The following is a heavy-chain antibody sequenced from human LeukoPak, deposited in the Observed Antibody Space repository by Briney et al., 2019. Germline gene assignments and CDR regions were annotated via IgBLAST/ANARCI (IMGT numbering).Heavy chain of an antibody. D-gene: IGHD2-2*01. CDR2: ISSSGSTI. J-gene: IGHJ5*02. CDR1: GFTFSDYY. V-gene: IGHV3-11*04. Sequence: PGGSLRLSCAASGFTFSDYYMSWIRQAPGKGLKWVSYISSSGSTIYYADSVKGRFTISRDNAKNSLYLQMNSLRAEDTAVYYCARVGGYCSSTSCWGENWFDPWGQGTLVTVSS. CDR3: ARVGGYCSSTSCWGENWFDP.